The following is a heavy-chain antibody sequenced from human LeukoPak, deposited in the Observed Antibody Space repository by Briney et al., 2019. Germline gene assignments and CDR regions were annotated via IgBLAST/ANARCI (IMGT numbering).Heavy chain of an antibody. D-gene: IGHD5-24*01. Sequence: GGSLRLSCAASGFTFSSYEMNWVRQAPGKGLEWVSYISSSGSTIYYADSVRGRFTISRDNAKNSLYLQMNSLRAEDTAVYYCARGRGPYYYYYYYMDVWGKGTTVTVSS. CDR3: ARGRGPYYYYYYYMDV. CDR1: GFTFSSYE. J-gene: IGHJ6*03. V-gene: IGHV3-48*03. CDR2: ISSSGSTI.